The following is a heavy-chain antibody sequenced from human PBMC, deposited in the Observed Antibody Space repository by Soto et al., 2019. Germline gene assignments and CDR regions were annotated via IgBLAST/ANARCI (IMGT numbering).Heavy chain of an antibody. CDR2: IIPIFGTA. J-gene: IGHJ6*02. D-gene: IGHD3-3*01. V-gene: IGHV1-69*01. Sequence: QVQLVQSGAEVKKPGSSVKVSCKASGGTFSSYAISWVRQAPGQGLEWMGGIIPIFGTANYAQKFQGRVTITADESTSTAYMELSSLRSEDTAVYYCATRDRPPISGVAPDYYGMDVWGQGTTVTVSS. CDR3: ATRDRPPISGVAPDYYGMDV. CDR1: GGTFSSYA.